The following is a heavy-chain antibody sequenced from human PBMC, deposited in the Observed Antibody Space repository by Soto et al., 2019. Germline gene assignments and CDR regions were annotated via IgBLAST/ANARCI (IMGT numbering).Heavy chain of an antibody. CDR1: GCTFSSYA. D-gene: IGHD6-13*01. CDR2: IIPIFGTA. Sequence: SVKVSCKASGCTFSSYAISCVRQAPGQGLEWMGGIIPIFGTASYAQKFQGRVTITADESTSTAYMELSSLRSEDTAVYYCASTYSSSWYWFDPWGQGTLVTVSS. V-gene: IGHV1-69*13. CDR3: ASTYSSSWYWFDP. J-gene: IGHJ5*02.